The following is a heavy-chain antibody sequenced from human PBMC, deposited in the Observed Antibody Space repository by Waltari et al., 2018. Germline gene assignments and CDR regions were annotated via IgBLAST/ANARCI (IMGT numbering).Heavy chain of an antibody. CDR2: IIPIFGTA. CDR1: GGTFSSYA. Sequence: QVQLVQSGAEVTKPGSSVKVSCKASGGTFSSYAISWVRQAPGQGLEWMGGIIPIFGTANYAQKFQGRVTITTDESTSTAYMELSSLRSEDTAVYYCARGVADIVVVVAATRGAFDIWGQGTMVTVSS. V-gene: IGHV1-69*05. D-gene: IGHD2-15*01. CDR3: ARGVADIVVVVAATRGAFDI. J-gene: IGHJ3*02.